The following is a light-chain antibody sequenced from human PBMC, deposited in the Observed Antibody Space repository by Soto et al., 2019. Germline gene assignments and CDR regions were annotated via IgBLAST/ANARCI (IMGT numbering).Light chain of an antibody. Sequence: DIQMNPSPSSLSASVGGRVTITCRASQGISTYLAWYQQKPGKVPKLLIYAASTLQSGVPSRFSGSGSETEFTITIRSLQPEDVSTYYCQKYTSAPLTFGGGTKVEIK. V-gene: IGKV1-27*01. CDR2: AAS. CDR1: QGISTY. J-gene: IGKJ4*01. CDR3: QKYTSAPLT.